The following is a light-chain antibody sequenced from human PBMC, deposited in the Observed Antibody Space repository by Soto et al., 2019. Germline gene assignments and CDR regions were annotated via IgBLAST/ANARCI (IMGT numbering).Light chain of an antibody. V-gene: IGLV1-47*02. Sequence: QSVLTQPPSASGTPGQRVTISCFGSSSNIGNNYVYWYQHLPGTAPKLIIYGTNMRPSGVPDRLCGSKSGTSASLAISGLQFEYEADDYCATVDDSLGGVVFGGGTKLTVL. J-gene: IGLJ2*01. CDR2: GTN. CDR1: SSNIGNNY. CDR3: ATVDDSLGGVV.